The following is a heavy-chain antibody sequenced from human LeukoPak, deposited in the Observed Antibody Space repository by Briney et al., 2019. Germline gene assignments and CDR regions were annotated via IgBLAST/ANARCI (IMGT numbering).Heavy chain of an antibody. CDR2: INQNGDEK. CDR3: AGGPGFLIDC. V-gene: IGHV3-7*01. J-gene: IGHJ4*01. CDR1: GFNFRDHW. D-gene: IGHD3-3*01. Sequence: GGSLRLSCAVSGFNFRDHWMDWVRRAPGKGLEWIANINQNGDEKHYLDSMKGRLTISRDNANNLVFLQMNSLTIEDTAVYYCAGGPGFLIDCWGHGTLVTVSS.